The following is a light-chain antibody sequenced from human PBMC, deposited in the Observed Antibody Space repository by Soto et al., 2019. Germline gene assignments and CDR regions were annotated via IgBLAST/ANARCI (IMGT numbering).Light chain of an antibody. CDR1: QNINRR. Sequence: DIQMTQSPSTLSASVGDRVTITCRASQNINRRLAWYQQKPGKAPNLLIYDASSLESGVPARFSGGGSGTEFNLTISSLQPEDFATYYCQPSYSTPFTFGQGNRLESK. J-gene: IGKJ5*01. V-gene: IGKV1-5*01. CDR3: QPSYSTPFT. CDR2: DAS.